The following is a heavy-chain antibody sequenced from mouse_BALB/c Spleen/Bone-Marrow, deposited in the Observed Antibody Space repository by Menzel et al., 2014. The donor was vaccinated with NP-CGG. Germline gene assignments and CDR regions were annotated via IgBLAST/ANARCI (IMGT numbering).Heavy chain of an antibody. CDR2: ISSGGRYI. CDR3: TREEDYEGNYKFAY. J-gene: IGHJ3*01. V-gene: IGHV5-6-4*01. D-gene: IGHD2-3*01. CDR1: GFTFSTYI. Sequence: EVQLVESGGDLVKPGGSLKLSCAASGFTFSTYIMSWVRQTPEKRLEWVATISSGGRYIFYPDSAKGRFTLSRGNAKKTPFLQKRSLSYDDPNMYYCTREEDYEGNYKFAYWGQELWSLSLQ.